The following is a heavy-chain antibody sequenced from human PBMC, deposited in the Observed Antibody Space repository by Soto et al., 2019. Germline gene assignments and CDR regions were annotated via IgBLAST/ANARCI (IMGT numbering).Heavy chain of an antibody. Sequence: PGGSLRLSCAASGFTVSSNYMSWVRQAPGKGLEWVSVIYSGGSTYYADSVKGRFTISRDNSKNTLYLQMNSLRAEDTAVYYCARDLLGEQQLGLIWYFDLWGRGTLVTVSS. V-gene: IGHV3-53*01. CDR2: IYSGGST. J-gene: IGHJ2*01. CDR1: GFTVSSNY. CDR3: ARDLLGEQQLGLIWYFDL. D-gene: IGHD6-13*01.